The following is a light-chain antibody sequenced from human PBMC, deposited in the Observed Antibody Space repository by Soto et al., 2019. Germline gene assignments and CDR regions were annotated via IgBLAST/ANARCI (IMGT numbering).Light chain of an antibody. CDR1: SSDIGAYIF. J-gene: IGLJ1*01. CDR3: VSFTTKKSYV. CDR2: DIA. V-gene: IGLV2-14*03. Sequence: QSVLTQPASVSGSPGQSITISCTGTSSDIGAYIFVSWYQQHPGKAPKLIIYDIANRPSGVSYRFSGSKSANTASLTISGLQADDEADYYCVSFTTKKSYVFGTGTTVNV.